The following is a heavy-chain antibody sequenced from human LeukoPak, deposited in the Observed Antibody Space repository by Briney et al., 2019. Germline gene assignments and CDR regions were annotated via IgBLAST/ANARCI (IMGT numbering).Heavy chain of an antibody. D-gene: IGHD2-15*01. V-gene: IGHV4-34*01. J-gene: IGHJ6*04. CDR3: ARGYCSGGSCGSTYYYYGMDV. Sequence: SETLSLTCAVYGGSFSGYYWSWIRQPPGKGLEWIGEINHSGSTNYNPSLKSRVTISVDTSKNQFSLELSSVTAADTAVYYCARGYCSGGSCGSTYYYYGMDVWGKGTTVTVSS. CDR1: GGSFSGYY. CDR2: INHSGST.